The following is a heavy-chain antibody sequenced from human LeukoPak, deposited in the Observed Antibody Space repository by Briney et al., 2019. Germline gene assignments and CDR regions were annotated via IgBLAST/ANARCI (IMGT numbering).Heavy chain of an antibody. J-gene: IGHJ4*02. CDR3: ARGGDGYNSDY. D-gene: IGHD5-24*01. Sequence: GGSLRLSCAASGFTFSKYNMNWVRQAPGKGLEWVSSISSSSSYIYYADSVKGRFTISRDNARNSLYLQMNSLRAEDTAVYYCARGGDGYNSDYWGQGTLVTVSS. CDR1: GFTFSKYN. V-gene: IGHV3-21*01. CDR2: ISSSSSYI.